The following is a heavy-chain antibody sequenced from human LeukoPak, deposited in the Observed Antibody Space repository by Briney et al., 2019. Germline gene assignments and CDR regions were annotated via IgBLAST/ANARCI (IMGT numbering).Heavy chain of an antibody. CDR3: ARDSYSNYVYYYYGMDV. Sequence: AETLSLTCAVYGGSFSGYYWSWIRQPPGKGLEWIGEINHSGSTNYNPSLKSRVTISVDTSKNQFSLKLSSVTAADTAVYYCARDSYSNYVYYYYGMDVWGQGTTVTVSS. J-gene: IGHJ6*02. CDR2: INHSGST. D-gene: IGHD4-11*01. CDR1: GGSFSGYY. V-gene: IGHV4-34*01.